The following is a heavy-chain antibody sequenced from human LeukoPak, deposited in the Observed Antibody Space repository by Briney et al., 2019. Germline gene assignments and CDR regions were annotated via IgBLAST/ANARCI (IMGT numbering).Heavy chain of an antibody. CDR1: GYTFTGYY. CDR3: ARFEVGATTGSWFDP. Sequence: ASVKVSCKASGYTFTGYYMHWVRQAPGQGLEWMGWINPNSGGTNYAQKFQGRVTMTRDTSISTAYMELSRLRSDDTAVYYCARFEVGATTGSWFDPWGQGTLVTVPS. V-gene: IGHV1-2*02. D-gene: IGHD1-26*01. CDR2: INPNSGGT. J-gene: IGHJ5*02.